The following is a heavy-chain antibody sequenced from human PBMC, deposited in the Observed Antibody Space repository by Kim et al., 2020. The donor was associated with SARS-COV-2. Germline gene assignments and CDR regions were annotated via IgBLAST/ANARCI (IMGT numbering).Heavy chain of an antibody. D-gene: IGHD6-13*01. J-gene: IGHJ4*02. Sequence: GGSLRLSCAASGFTFSNSWMSWVRQAPGKGLEWVANIKRDGSEKYYVDSVRGRFTISRDNAQNSLFLQMNSLRVEDTAVYYCTSWGAGNYWGPGTLATVSS. V-gene: IGHV3-7*01. CDR1: GFTFSNSW. CDR2: IKRDGSEK. CDR3: TSWGAGNY.